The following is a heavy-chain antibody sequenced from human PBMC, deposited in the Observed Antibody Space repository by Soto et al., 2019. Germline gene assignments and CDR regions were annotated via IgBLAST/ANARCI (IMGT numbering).Heavy chain of an antibody. CDR3: ARGSAAAGYFDY. Sequence: QVQLVESGGGVVQPGRSLRLSCAASGFTFSSYAMHWVRQAPGKGLEWVAVISYDGSNKYYADSVKGRFTISRDNSKNTLYLQMNSRRAEDTAVYYCARGSAAAGYFDYWGQGTLVTVSS. CDR2: ISYDGSNK. D-gene: IGHD6-13*01. CDR1: GFTFSSYA. V-gene: IGHV3-30-3*01. J-gene: IGHJ4*02.